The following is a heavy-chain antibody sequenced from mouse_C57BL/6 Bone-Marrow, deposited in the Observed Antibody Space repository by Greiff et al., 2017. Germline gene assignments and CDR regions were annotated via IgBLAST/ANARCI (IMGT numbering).Heavy chain of an antibody. V-gene: IGHV1-69*01. J-gene: IGHJ1*03. CDR2: IDPSDSYT. CDR3: ARFPPIYYYGSSYDWYFDV. CDR1: GYTFTSYW. Sequence: QVQLKQPGAELVMPGASVKLSCKASGYTFTSYWMHWVKQRPGQGLEWIGEIDPSDSYTNYNQKFKGKSTLTVDKSSSTAYMQLSSLTSEDSAVYYCARFPPIYYYGSSYDWYFDVWGTGTTVTVSS. D-gene: IGHD1-1*01.